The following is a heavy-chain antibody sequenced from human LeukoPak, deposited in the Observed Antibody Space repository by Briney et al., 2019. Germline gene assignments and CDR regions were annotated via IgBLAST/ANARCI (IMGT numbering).Heavy chain of an antibody. CDR2: ISGYNGNT. V-gene: IGHV1-18*01. D-gene: IGHD3-10*02. J-gene: IGHJ4*02. Sequence: GASVKVSCKASGYTFTSYGISWVRQAPGQGLEWMGWISGYNGNTNYAQKFQGRVTMTTDTSTSTAYMVLRSLRSDDTAVYYCARELVSAGLIGYWGQGTLVTVSS. CDR1: GYTFTSYG. CDR3: ARELVSAGLIGY.